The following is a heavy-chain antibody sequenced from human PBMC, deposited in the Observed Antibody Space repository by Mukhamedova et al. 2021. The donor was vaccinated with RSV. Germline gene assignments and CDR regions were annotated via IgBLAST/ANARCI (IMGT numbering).Heavy chain of an antibody. Sequence: NKYYADSVKGRFTISRDNSKNTLHLQMNSLRAEDTAVYYCAKDQKFTGYDYYYGMDVWGQGTTVTVSS. CDR2: NK. V-gene: IGHV3-30*02. D-gene: IGHD3-16*01. J-gene: IGHJ6*02. CDR3: AKDQKFTGYDYYYGMDV.